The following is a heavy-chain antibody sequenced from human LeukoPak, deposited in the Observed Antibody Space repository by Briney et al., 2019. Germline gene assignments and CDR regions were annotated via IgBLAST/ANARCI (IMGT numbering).Heavy chain of an antibody. V-gene: IGHV4-61*02. J-gene: IGHJ4*02. CDR2: IYTSGST. D-gene: IGHD3-16*01. Sequence: PSETLSLTCTVSGGSISSGSYYWSWIRQPAGKGLEWIGRIYTSGSTNYNPSLKSRVTISVDTSKNQFSLKLSSVTAADTAVYYCARETLPYYFDYWGQGTLVTVSS. CDR3: ARETLPYYFDY. CDR1: GGSISSGSYY.